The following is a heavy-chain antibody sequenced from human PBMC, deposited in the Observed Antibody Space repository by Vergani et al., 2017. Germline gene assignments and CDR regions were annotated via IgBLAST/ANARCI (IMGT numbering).Heavy chain of an antibody. J-gene: IGHJ4*02. Sequence: QVQLVESGGGVVQPGRSLRLSCAASGFTFSSYGMHWVRQAPGKGLEWVAVISYDGSNKYYAASVKGRFTISRDNSKNTLYLQMNSLRAEDTAVYYCAKEQVRARYYYGSGSYYGGYWGQGTLVTVSS. V-gene: IGHV3-30*18. CDR1: GFTFSSYG. D-gene: IGHD3-10*01. CDR2: ISYDGSNK. CDR3: AKEQVRARYYYGSGSYYGGY.